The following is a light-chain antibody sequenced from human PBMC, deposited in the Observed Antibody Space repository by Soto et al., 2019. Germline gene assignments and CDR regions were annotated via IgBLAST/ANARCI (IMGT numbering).Light chain of an antibody. J-gene: IGLJ2*01. CDR3: GTWDSSLSSAI. CDR1: RSNIANNY. CDR2: DNN. Sequence: QSVLTQPPSVSAAPGQTVTISCSGSRSNIANNYVSWYQQLPGTAPKLLIYDNNKRPSGIPDRFSGSKSGTSATLGITGLQTGDEADYYCGTWDSSLSSAIFGGGTKLTVL. V-gene: IGLV1-51*01.